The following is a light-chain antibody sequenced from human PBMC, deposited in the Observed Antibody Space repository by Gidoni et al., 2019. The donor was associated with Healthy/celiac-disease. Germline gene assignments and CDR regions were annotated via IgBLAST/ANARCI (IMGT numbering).Light chain of an antibody. Sequence: SSLSASVGDRVTITCRASQSISSYLNWYQQKPGKAPKLLIYAASSLQSGVPSRFSGSGSGTDFTLTISSLQPEDFATYYCQQSYSTLLFTFGPGTKVDIK. CDR1: QSISSY. V-gene: IGKV1-39*01. CDR2: AAS. CDR3: QQSYSTLLFT. J-gene: IGKJ3*01.